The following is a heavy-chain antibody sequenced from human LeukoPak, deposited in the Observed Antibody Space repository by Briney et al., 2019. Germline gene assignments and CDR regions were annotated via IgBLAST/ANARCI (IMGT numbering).Heavy chain of an antibody. D-gene: IGHD2-15*01. CDR2: INHSGST. V-gene: IGHV4-34*01. Sequence: PSETLSLTCAVYGGSFSGYYWSWIRQPPGKGLEWIGEINHSGSTNYNPSLKSRVTISVDTSKNQFSLKLSSVTAADTAVYYCAREGYCSGGSCYRGNIDYWGQGTLVTVSS. CDR3: AREGYCSGGSCYRGNIDY. J-gene: IGHJ4*02. CDR1: GGSFSGYY.